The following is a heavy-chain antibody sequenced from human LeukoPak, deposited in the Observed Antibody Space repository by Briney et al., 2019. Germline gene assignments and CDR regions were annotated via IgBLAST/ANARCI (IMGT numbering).Heavy chain of an antibody. J-gene: IGHJ3*02. D-gene: IGHD1-26*01. CDR2: IYYSGST. CDR3: ARLHSGPRAFDI. V-gene: IGHV4-39*07. Sequence: GSIYYSGSTYYNPSLKSRVTISVDTSKNQFSLKLSSVTAADTAVYYCARLHSGPRAFDIWGQGTMVTVSS.